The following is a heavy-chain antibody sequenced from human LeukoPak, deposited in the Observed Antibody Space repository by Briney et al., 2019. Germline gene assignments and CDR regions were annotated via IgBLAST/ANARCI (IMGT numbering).Heavy chain of an antibody. J-gene: IGHJ4*02. CDR3: ARGHYDSSGYYYDY. CDR1: GGSFSGYY. CDR2: INHSGST. D-gene: IGHD3-22*01. Sequence: SSETLSLTCAVYGGSFSGYYWSWIRQPPGKGLEWIGEINHSGSTNYNPSLKSRVTISVDTSKNQFSLKLSSVTAADTAVYYCARGHYDSSGYYYDYWGLGTLVTVSS. V-gene: IGHV4-34*01.